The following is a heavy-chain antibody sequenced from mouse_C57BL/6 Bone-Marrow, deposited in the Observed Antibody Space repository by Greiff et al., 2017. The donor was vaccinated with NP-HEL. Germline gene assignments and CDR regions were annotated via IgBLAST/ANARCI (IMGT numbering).Heavy chain of an antibody. CDR1: GYSFTDYN. CDR3: ARERGRYGTYGNLWYFDV. D-gene: IGHD2-1*01. V-gene: IGHV1-39*01. J-gene: IGHJ1*03. CDR2: INPNYGTT. Sequence: EVKLVESGPELVKPGASVKISCKASGYSFTDYNMNWVKQSNGKSLEWIGVINPNYGTTSYNQKFKGKATLTVDQSSSTAYMQLNSLTSEDSAVYYCARERGRYGTYGNLWYFDVWGTGTTVTVSS.